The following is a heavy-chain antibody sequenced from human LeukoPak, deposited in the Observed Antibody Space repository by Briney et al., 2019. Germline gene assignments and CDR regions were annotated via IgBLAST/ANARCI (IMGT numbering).Heavy chain of an antibody. CDR2: IVVGSGNT. V-gene: IGHV1-58*01. J-gene: IGHJ6*04. CDR1: GFTFTSSA. CDR3: AADRQGIAAAGRSGPHDYGMDV. Sequence: SVTVSCKASGFTFTSSALQWVRQARGQRLEWIGWIVVGSGNTNYAQKFQERVTITRDMSTSTAYMELSSLRSEDTAVYYCAADRQGIAAAGRSGPHDYGMDVWGTGVTVSVSS. D-gene: IGHD6-13*01.